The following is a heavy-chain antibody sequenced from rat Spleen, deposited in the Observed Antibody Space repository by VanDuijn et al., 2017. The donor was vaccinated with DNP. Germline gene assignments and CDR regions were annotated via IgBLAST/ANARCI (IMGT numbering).Heavy chain of an antibody. CDR3: AKANNWDY. D-gene: IGHD5-1*01. CDR2: IWIGGTT. Sequence: QVQLKESGPGLVQPSQTLSLACTVSGFSLTNYHVHWVRRPSGKGLEWMGVIWIGGTTHISSIFKSRLTISRDTSKSQVFFKLNSLQTEDTATYYCAKANNWDYWGQGVMVTVSS. V-gene: IGHV2-30*01. J-gene: IGHJ2*01. CDR1: GFSLTNYH.